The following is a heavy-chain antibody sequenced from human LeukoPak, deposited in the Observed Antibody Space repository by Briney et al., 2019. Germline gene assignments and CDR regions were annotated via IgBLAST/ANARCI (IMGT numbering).Heavy chain of an antibody. D-gene: IGHD3-3*01. CDR2: ISGGGDYT. V-gene: IGHV3-23*01. CDR1: GFTFSSYT. J-gene: IGHJ4*02. Sequence: GGSLRLSCAASGFTFSSYTLSWVRQAPGRGLEWVSTISGGGDYTSYADSVKGRFTISRDNSKNALYLQMNGLRVEDSALYYCAKRRFLESTPYYFDYWGQGTLVTVSS. CDR3: AKRRFLESTPYYFDY.